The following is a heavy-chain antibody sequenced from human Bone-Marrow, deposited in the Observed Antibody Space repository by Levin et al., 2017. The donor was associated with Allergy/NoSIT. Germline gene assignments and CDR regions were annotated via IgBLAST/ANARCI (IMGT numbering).Heavy chain of an antibody. V-gene: IGHV3-30-3*01. CDR1: GFTFSVSA. Sequence: GESLKISCAASGFTFSVSAMHWVRQAPGKGLEWLAFISYDGDSNYSADSLRGRFTISRDNSKNTLYLQMSSLRPEDTAVYYCARSSGSSDSHDAFDIWGQGTMLTVSS. D-gene: IGHD1-26*01. J-gene: IGHJ3*02. CDR3: ARSSGSSDSHDAFDI. CDR2: ISYDGDSN.